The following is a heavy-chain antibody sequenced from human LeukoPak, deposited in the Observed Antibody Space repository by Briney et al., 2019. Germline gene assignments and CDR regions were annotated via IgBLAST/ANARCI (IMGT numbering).Heavy chain of an antibody. CDR3: ARDRGYSYGQHFDY. J-gene: IGHJ4*02. V-gene: IGHV1-69*13. Sequence: GASVKVSCKTSGYNFIDYYIHWVRQAPGQGLEWMGGIIPIFGTANYAQKFQGRVTITADESTSTAYMELSSLRSEDTAVYYCARDRGYSYGQHFDYWGQGTLVTVSS. CDR1: GYNFIDYY. CDR2: IIPIFGTA. D-gene: IGHD5-18*01.